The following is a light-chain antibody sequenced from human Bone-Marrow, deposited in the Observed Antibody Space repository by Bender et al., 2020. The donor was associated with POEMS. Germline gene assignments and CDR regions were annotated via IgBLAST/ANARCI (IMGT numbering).Light chain of an antibody. Sequence: QSALSQPASVSGSPGQSITISCSGTSSDIGGYTLVSWYQQHPGKAPKLIIYEVDKRPSGISHRFSGSQSGSTASLTISGLQPEDEADYYCCSYAGSSTFIFGGGTKLTVL. CDR3: CSYAGSSTFI. CDR1: SSDIGGYTL. CDR2: EVD. V-gene: IGLV2-23*02. J-gene: IGLJ2*01.